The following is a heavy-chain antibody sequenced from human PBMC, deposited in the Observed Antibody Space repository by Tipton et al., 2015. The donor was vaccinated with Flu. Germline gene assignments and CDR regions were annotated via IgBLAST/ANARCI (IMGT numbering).Heavy chain of an antibody. J-gene: IGHJ4*02. CDR3: AKSRSSSWYEYYFDY. CDR1: GYSISSGYY. D-gene: IGHD6-13*01. Sequence: LSLTCTVSGYSISSGYYWGWIRQPPGKGLEWVSVIYSGGSTYYADSVKGRFTISRDNSKNTLYLQMNSLRAEDTAVYYCAKSRSSSWYEYYFDYWGQGTLVTVSS. CDR2: IYSGGST. V-gene: IGHV3-53*01.